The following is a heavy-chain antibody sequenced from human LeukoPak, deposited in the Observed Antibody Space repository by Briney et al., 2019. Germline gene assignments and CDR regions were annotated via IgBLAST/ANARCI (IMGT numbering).Heavy chain of an antibody. CDR1: GFTFSSYA. CDR3: ASDRAAAPAPFDY. Sequence: GGSLRLSCAASGFTFSSYAMHWVHQAPGKGLDCVAGISYDGSYKYYADSVKGRFTVSRDNSKNTLYLQMNSLRVEDTAVYYCASDRAAAPAPFDYWGQGTLVTVSS. J-gene: IGHJ4*02. V-gene: IGHV3-30*04. D-gene: IGHD6-13*01. CDR2: ISYDGSYK.